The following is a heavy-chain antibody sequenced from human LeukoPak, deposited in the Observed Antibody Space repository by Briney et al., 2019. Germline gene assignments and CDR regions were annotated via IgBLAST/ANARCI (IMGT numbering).Heavy chain of an antibody. CDR1: GGSISSYY. J-gene: IGHJ4*02. CDR2: IYYSGST. D-gene: IGHD2-21*01. CDR3: ARLRSYSNEAASYYFDY. Sequence: PSETLSLTCTVSGGSISSYYWSWIRQPPGKGLEWIGYIYYSGSTNYNPSLKSRVTISVDTSKNQFSLKLSSVTAADTAVYYCARLRSYSNEAASYYFDYWGQGTLVTVSS. V-gene: IGHV4-59*01.